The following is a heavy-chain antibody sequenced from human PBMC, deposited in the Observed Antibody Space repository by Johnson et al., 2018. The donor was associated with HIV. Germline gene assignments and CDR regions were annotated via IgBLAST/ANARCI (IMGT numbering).Heavy chain of an antibody. CDR2: IKSLSDGGTT. CDR3: TTDPWGSDAFDI. V-gene: IGHV3-15*01. Sequence: EQLVESGGRLVKPGGSLRLPCAASGFTFSNAWMTWVRQAPGKGLEWVGRIKSLSDGGTTDSAAPVRGSVSIPSDDSKNTLYLQMNSLKTEDTAVYYCTTDPWGSDAFDIWGQGTMVTVSS. CDR1: GFTFSNAW. J-gene: IGHJ3*02. D-gene: IGHD7-27*01.